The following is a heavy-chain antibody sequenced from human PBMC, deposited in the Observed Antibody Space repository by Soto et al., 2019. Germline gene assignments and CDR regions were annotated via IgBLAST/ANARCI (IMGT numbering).Heavy chain of an antibody. J-gene: IGHJ5*02. Sequence: PSETLSLTCAVYCGSFSGYYWSWIRQPPGKGLEWIGEINHSGSTNYNPSLKSRVTISVDTSKNQFSLKLSSVTAADTAVYYCARGGASIAARGWFDPWGQGTLVTVSS. CDR3: ARGGASIAARGWFDP. CDR2: INHSGST. CDR1: CGSFSGYY. V-gene: IGHV4-34*01. D-gene: IGHD6-6*01.